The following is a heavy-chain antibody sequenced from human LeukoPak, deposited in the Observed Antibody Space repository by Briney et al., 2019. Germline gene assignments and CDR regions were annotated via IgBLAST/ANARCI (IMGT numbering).Heavy chain of an antibody. CDR3: ARGYSGYAC. J-gene: IGHJ4*02. D-gene: IGHD5-12*01. V-gene: IGHV3-7*04. CDR2: IKQDGSEK. CDR1: GFTFSNHW. Sequence: PGGSLRLSCVVSGFTFSNHWMSWVRQAPGKGLEWVANIKQDGSEKYYVDSVKGRFTISRDNAQNSLYLQMNSLRAEDTAVYYCARGYSGYACWGQGTLVTVSS.